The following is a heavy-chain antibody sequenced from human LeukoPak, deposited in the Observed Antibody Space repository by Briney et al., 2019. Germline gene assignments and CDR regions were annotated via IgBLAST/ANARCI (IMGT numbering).Heavy chain of an antibody. V-gene: IGHV1-18*01. CDR3: ARGPNVDIVVYFDY. CDR1: GYTFTIYG. CDR2: ISAYNGNT. Sequence: ASVKVSCKASGYTFTIYGISWVRQAPGQGLEWMGWISAYNGNTNYAQKLQGRVTMTTDTSTSTAYMELRSLRSDDTAVYYCARGPNVDIVVYFDYWGQGTLVTVSS. D-gene: IGHD5-12*01. J-gene: IGHJ4*02.